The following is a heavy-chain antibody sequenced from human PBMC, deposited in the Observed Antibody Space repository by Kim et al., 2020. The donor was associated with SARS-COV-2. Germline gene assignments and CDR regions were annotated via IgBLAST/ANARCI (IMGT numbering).Heavy chain of an antibody. CDR1: GSTLSTYA. CDR2: ISGSGDKT. CDR3: ARLGTPDAIWTVYGLDV. J-gene: IGHJ6*02. V-gene: IGHV3-23*01. D-gene: IGHD2-8*01. Sequence: GGSLRLSCAASGSTLSTYAMSWVRQAPGKGLEWVSLISGSGDKTYYADSVKGRFTISRDSSKNTVYMEVNNLRAEDTGVYYCARLGTPDAIWTVYGLDVGSQGTAVIVS.